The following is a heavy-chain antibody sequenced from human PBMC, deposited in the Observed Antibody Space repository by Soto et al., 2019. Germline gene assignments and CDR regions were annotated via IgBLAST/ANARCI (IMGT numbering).Heavy chain of an antibody. CDR2: IYYSGST. J-gene: IGHJ6*02. D-gene: IGHD6-13*01. Sequence: QVQLQESGPGLVKPSQTLSLTCTVSGGSISSGDYYWSWIRQPPGKGLEWIGYIYYSGSTYYNPSLKSRVTISVDTSKNQFSLKLSSVTAADTAVYYCARDLSSSWYGGYYYYGMDVWGQGTTVTVSS. CDR1: GGSISSGDYY. V-gene: IGHV4-30-4*01. CDR3: ARDLSSSWYGGYYYYGMDV.